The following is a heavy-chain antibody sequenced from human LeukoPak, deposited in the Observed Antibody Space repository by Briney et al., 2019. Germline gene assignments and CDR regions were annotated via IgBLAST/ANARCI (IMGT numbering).Heavy chain of an antibody. Sequence: PSETLSLTCTVSGGSISSANYYWSWIRQPAGKGLEWIGRIYTSGSTNYNPSLKSRVTISVDTSKNQFSLKLSSVTAADTAVYYCAREKLNTVTGSFDYWGQGTLVTVSS. V-gene: IGHV4-61*02. CDR2: IYTSGST. D-gene: IGHD4-11*01. CDR3: AREKLNTVTGSFDY. J-gene: IGHJ4*02. CDR1: GGSISSANYY.